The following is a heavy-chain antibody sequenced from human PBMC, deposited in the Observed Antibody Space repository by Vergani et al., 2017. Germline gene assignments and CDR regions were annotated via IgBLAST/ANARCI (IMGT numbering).Heavy chain of an antibody. Sequence: QVQLVQSGAEVKKPGASVKVSCKASGYTFTNSYMHWVRQAPGQGLEWMGIINPSGGSTSYAQKFQGRVTMTRDTSTRTVYMELSSLRSEDTAMYYCARSSGWYDYWGQGTLVTVSS. J-gene: IGHJ4*02. CDR2: INPSGGST. D-gene: IGHD6-19*01. CDR1: GYTFTNSY. CDR3: ARSSGWYDY. V-gene: IGHV1-46*01.